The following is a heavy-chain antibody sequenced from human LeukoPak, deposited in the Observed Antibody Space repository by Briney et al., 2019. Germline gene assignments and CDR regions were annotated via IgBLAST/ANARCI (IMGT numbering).Heavy chain of an antibody. CDR2: IYYSGST. CDR1: GGSISSSSYY. Sequence: SETLSLTCTVSGGSISSSSYYWGWIRQPPGKGLEWIGSIYYSGSTYYNPSLKSRVTISVDTSKNQLSLKLSSVTAADTAVYYCARHASGYSGYGIGAVYFDYWGQGTLVTVSS. J-gene: IGHJ4*02. CDR3: ARHASGYSGYGIGAVYFDY. V-gene: IGHV4-39*01. D-gene: IGHD5-12*01.